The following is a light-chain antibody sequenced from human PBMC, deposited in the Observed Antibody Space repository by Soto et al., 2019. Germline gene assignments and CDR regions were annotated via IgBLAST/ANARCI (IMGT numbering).Light chain of an antibody. J-gene: IGLJ1*01. CDR1: NNDIGKYDR. Sequence: QSALTQPPSVSGSPGQSVTISCTGTNNDIGKYDRVSWYQQSPGTAPKLIIYEVTNRPSGVSARFSGSKSGNTASLTISGLQAEDEADYYCSSYISTSRYVFGAGTRSPS. CDR2: EVT. CDR3: SSYISTSRYV. V-gene: IGLV2-18*02.